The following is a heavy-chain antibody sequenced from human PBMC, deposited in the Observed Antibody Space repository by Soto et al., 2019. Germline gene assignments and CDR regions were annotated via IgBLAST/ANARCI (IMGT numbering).Heavy chain of an antibody. CDR2: IKQDGSEK. D-gene: IGHD6-6*01. CDR1: GFTFSSYW. Sequence: EVQLVESGGGLVQPGGSLRLSCAASGFTFSSYWMSWVRQAPGKGVEWVANIKQDGSEKYYVDSVKGRFTISRDNAKNSLYLQMNSLRAEDTAVYYCAREYSSSGGYMDVWGTGTTVTVSS. CDR3: AREYSSSGGYMDV. J-gene: IGHJ6*03. V-gene: IGHV3-7*01.